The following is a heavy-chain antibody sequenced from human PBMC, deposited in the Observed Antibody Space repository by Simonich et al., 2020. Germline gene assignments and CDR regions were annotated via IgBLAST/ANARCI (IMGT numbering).Heavy chain of an antibody. CDR2: SSGRGGRT. D-gene: IGHD1-26*01. CDR3: AKDSSLVGAADWFDP. V-gene: IGHV3-23*01. Sequence: EVQLLESGGGLVQPGGSLRLSCAASGFTFSSYAMSWVRQAPGKGLGWVSASSGRGGRTYAADSGKGRFTISRDNSKNTLYLQMNSLRAEDTAVYYCAKDSSLVGAADWFDPWGQGTLVTVSS. CDR1: GFTFSSYA. J-gene: IGHJ5*02.